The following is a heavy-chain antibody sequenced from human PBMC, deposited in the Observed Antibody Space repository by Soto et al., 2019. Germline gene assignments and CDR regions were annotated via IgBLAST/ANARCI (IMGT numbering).Heavy chain of an antibody. V-gene: IGHV6-1*01. CDR2: TYYRSKWYN. Sequence: QVQLQQSGPGLVKPSQTLSLTCAISGDSVSSNSAAWNWIRQSPSRGLEWLGRTYYRSKWYNDYAVSVKSRITINPDTSKNQFSLQLNSVTPEDTAVYYCARGVGALWFGELFPFDAFDIWGQGTMVTVSS. CDR1: GDSVSSNSAA. CDR3: ARGVGALWFGELFPFDAFDI. D-gene: IGHD3-10*01. J-gene: IGHJ3*02.